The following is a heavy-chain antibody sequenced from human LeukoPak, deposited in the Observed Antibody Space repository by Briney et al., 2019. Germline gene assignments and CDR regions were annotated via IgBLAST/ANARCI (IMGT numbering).Heavy chain of an antibody. Sequence: SETLSLTCTVSGGSISSSSYYWGWIRQPPGKGLEWIGSIYYSGSTYYNPSLKSRVTISVDTSKNQFSLNLTSVTAADTAVYFCTRSRSINYGDYGWFFYWGQGTLVTVS. CDR3: TRSRSINYGDYGWFFY. J-gene: IGHJ4*02. CDR1: GGSISSSSYY. V-gene: IGHV4-39*01. D-gene: IGHD4-17*01. CDR2: IYYSGST.